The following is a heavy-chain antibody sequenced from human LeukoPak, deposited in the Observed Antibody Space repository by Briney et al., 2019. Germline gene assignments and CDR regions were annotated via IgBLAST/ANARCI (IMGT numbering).Heavy chain of an antibody. V-gene: IGHV3-48*03. J-gene: IGHJ4*02. CDR1: GFIFSSYE. CDR3: ARDSGSCSDKNCNHFDY. CDR2: ISSSARTI. Sequence: QPGGSLRLSCAASGFIFSSYEMNWVRQAPGKGLEWVAYISSSARTIYYADSVKGRFTISRDNAKNSVYLQMNSLRAEDTAVYFCARDSGSCSDKNCNHFDYWGQGTLVTVSS. D-gene: IGHD2-15*01.